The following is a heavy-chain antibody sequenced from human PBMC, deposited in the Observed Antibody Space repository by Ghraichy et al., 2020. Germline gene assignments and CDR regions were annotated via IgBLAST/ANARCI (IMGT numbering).Heavy chain of an antibody. J-gene: IGHJ4*02. Sequence: GGSLRLSCAASGFTFSSYAMSWVRQAPGKGLEWVSAISGSGGSTYYADSVKGRFTISRDNSKNTLYLQMNSLRAEDTVVYYCVVSGSYYRPDYWGQGTLVTVSS. V-gene: IGHV3-23*01. CDR2: ISGSGGST. D-gene: IGHD3-10*01. CDR3: VVSGSYYRPDY. CDR1: GFTFSSYA.